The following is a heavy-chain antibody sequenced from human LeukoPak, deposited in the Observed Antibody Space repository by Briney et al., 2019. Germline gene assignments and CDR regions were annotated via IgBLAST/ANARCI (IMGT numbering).Heavy chain of an antibody. Sequence: SETLSLTCAVYGGSFSGYYWSWIRQPPGKGLEWIGEINHSGSTNYNPSLKSRVTISVDTSKNQFSLKLSSVTAADTAVYYCARLIGYSNYGWFDYWGQGTLVTVSS. CDR1: GGSFSGYY. D-gene: IGHD4-11*01. J-gene: IGHJ4*02. CDR3: ARLIGYSNYGWFDY. V-gene: IGHV4-34*01. CDR2: INHSGST.